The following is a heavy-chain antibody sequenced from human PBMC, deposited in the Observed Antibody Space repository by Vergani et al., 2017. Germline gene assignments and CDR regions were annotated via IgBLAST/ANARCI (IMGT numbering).Heavy chain of an antibody. Sequence: QVQLVESGGGVVQPGTSLRLSCVVSGFALNRHAMYWVRQAPGKGLEWVVGISFDGTNEYYPDLVKGRFTISREIAKNTLYLQVRSLRLEDTGVYHCVGDRCLCAGRRYYTEAWDYWGQGTPVTVSS. V-gene: IGHV3-30-3*01. CDR1: GFALNRHA. CDR2: ISFDGTNE. J-gene: IGHJ4*01. CDR3: VGDRCLCAGRRYYTEAWDY. D-gene: IGHD2-2*02.